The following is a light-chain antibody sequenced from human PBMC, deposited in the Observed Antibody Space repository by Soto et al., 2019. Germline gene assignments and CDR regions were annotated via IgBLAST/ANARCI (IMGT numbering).Light chain of an antibody. Sequence: QSVLTQPPSVSGAPGRRVTISCTWSSSNIGAGYDVHWYQQLPGTAPKLLIYHNSNRPSGVPDRFSGSKSGTSASLAITGLQAEDEADYYCQSYDSSLSGSRVSGTGTKVTVL. CDR3: QSYDSSLSGSRV. CDR1: SSNIGAGYD. J-gene: IGLJ1*01. CDR2: HNS. V-gene: IGLV1-40*01.